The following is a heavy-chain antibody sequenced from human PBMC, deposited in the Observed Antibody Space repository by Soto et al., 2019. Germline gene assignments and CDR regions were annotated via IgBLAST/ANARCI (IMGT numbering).Heavy chain of an antibody. D-gene: IGHD6-13*01. CDR2: VKSKTDGGTA. CDR3: TTDSYSSTTIDRFDY. Sequence: EVQLVESGGGLVKPGGSLRLSCAASGFTFTNAWINWVRQAPGKGLEWVGRVKSKTDGGTADYAEPVKGRFAISRDDWNSLVYLQMNSLETYDTAVYFCTTDSYSSTTIDRFDYWGHGTLVTVSS. J-gene: IGHJ4*03. CDR1: GFTFTNAW. V-gene: IGHV3-15*07.